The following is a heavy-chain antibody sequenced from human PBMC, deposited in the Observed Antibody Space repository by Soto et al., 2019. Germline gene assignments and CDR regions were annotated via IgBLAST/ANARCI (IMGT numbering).Heavy chain of an antibody. Sequence: QVQLVQSGAEVKKPGASVKVSCKASGYTFTSYGISWVRQAPGQGLEWMGWISAYNGNTNYAQKLQGRVTMTTDTSMSTAYMALRSLRSDETAVYYCARFGGYSYGPGPGWQGSGDVWGKGTTVTVSS. J-gene: IGHJ6*04. D-gene: IGHD5-18*01. CDR3: ARFGGYSYGPGPGWQGSGDV. CDR2: ISAYNGNT. CDR1: GYTFTSYG. V-gene: IGHV1-18*01.